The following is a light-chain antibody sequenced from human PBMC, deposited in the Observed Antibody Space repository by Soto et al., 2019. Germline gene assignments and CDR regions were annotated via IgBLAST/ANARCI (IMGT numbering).Light chain of an antibody. CDR1: SSDVGSFDS. CDR3: SSFTTSSTLV. Sequence: QSALTQPASVSGSPGQPITISCTVTSSDVGSFDSVAWYQHNPGKAPKLMIYDVSNRPSGVSSRFSGSKSGNTASLSISGLQTEDEANYYCSSFTTSSTLVFGTGTKVTVL. J-gene: IGLJ1*01. V-gene: IGLV2-14*01. CDR2: DVS.